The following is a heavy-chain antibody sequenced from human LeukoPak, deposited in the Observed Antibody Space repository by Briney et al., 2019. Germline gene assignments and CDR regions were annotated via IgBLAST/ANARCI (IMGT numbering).Heavy chain of an antibody. CDR1: GFTFSSYG. J-gene: IGHJ6*02. CDR2: ISYDGSNK. CDR3: AKDLRPVVTGYVMDV. D-gene: IGHD1-1*01. Sequence: GGSLRLSCAASGFTFSSYGMHWVRQAPGKGLEWVAVISYDGSNKYYADSVKGRFTISRDNSKNTLYLQMNSLRSEDTAVYYCAKDLRPVVTGYVMDVWGQGTTVTVSS. V-gene: IGHV3-30*18.